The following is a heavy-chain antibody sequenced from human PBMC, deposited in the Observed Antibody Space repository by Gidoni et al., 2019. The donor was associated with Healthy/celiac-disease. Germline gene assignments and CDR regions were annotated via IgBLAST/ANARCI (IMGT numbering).Heavy chain of an antibody. CDR1: GFTFSSYS. CDR3: ARMALTDYYYYYMDV. Sequence: EVQLVESGGGLVKPGGSLRLSCAASGFTFSSYSMNWVRQAPGKGLEWVSSISRSSSYIYYADSVKGRFTISRDNAKNSLYLQMNSLRAEDTAVYYCARMALTDYYYYYMDVWGKGTTVTVSS. J-gene: IGHJ6*03. CDR2: ISRSSSYI. V-gene: IGHV3-21*01.